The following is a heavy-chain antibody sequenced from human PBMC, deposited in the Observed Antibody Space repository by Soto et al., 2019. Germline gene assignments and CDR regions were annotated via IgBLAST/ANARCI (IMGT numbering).Heavy chain of an antibody. CDR1: GFIFSTYA. CDR2: ISYDGRNK. CDR3: VREYDSSGYGYDAFDI. Sequence: QVQLVESGGGVVQPGRSLRLSCAASGFIFSTYAMHWVCQAPGKGLEWVTFISYDGRNKYYADSVKDRFTISRDNSKNTLYLLMNSLRTEDTAVYYCVREYDSSGYGYDAFDIWGQGTMVTVSS. V-gene: IGHV3-30*04. D-gene: IGHD3-22*01. J-gene: IGHJ3*02.